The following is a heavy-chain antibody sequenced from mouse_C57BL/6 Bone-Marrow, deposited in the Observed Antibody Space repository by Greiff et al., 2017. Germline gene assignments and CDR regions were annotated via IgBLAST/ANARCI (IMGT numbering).Heavy chain of an antibody. Sequence: QVQLQQPGAELVKPGASVKLSCKASGYTFTSYWMQWVKQRPGQGLEWIGEIDPYDSYTNYTQKFKGKATLTVDTSSSTAYMQLSSLTSEDSAVYYCARNYPAWFAYWGQGTLVTVSA. J-gene: IGHJ3*01. CDR3: ARNYPAWFAY. V-gene: IGHV1-50*01. CDR1: GYTFTSYW. CDR2: IDPYDSYT. D-gene: IGHD1-1*02.